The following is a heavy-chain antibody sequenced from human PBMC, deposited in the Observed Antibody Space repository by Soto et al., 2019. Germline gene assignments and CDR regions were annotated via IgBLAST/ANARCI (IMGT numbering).Heavy chain of an antibody. J-gene: IGHJ6*01. CDR3: ARNMRTRTSSGRAPAPLFYYAMAI. Sequence: VASVKATWKASGCTFTRSAVHWVRQAPGQRIEWMGRISPYSGNTDSAQKFQDRVTITTDTSTNTAYMDLRNLRSDGTAVYVCARNMRTRTSSGRAPAPLFYYAMAIW. CDR2: ISPYSGNT. CDR1: GCTFTRSA. D-gene: IGHD1-1*01. V-gene: IGHV1-18*01.